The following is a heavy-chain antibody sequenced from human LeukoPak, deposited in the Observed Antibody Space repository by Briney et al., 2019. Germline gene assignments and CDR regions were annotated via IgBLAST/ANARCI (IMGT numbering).Heavy chain of an antibody. D-gene: IGHD3-3*01. CDR1: GFTFSGYI. CDR3: AKEFGDFWSGYQGAFNS. Sequence: GGSLRLSCAASGFTFSGYIMNWVRQAPGKGLEWISFIGTSGNTIYYADSVKGRFTVSRDNAKNSLYLQMNSLRAEDTAVYYCAKEFGDFWSGYQGAFNSWGQGTLVTVSS. J-gene: IGHJ4*02. V-gene: IGHV3-48*01. CDR2: IGTSGNTI.